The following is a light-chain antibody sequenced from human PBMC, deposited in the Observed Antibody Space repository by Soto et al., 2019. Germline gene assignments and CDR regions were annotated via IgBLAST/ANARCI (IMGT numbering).Light chain of an antibody. Sequence: QSVLTQPASVSGSPGQSITISCTGTSSDVGGYNYVSWFQQHPGKAPKLMIYEVSNRPSGVSNRFSGSKSGNTASLTISGLQAEAEADYYCSSYSDTNTLEVFGTGTKVTVL. J-gene: IGLJ1*01. CDR2: EVS. CDR1: SSDVGGYNY. V-gene: IGLV2-14*01. CDR3: SSYSDTNTLEV.